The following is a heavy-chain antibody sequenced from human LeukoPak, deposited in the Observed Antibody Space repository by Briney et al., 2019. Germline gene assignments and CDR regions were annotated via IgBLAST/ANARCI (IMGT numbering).Heavy chain of an antibody. CDR3: AAYSSGCYNYYYYGMDV. CDR2: ISYDGSNK. D-gene: IGHD6-19*01. Sequence: QTGGSLRLSCAASGFTFNSYAMHWVRQAPGKGLEWVAVISYDGSNKYYADSVKGRFTISRDNSKNTLYLQMNSLRAEDTAVYYCAAYSSGCYNYYYYGMDVWGQGTTVTVSS. V-gene: IGHV3-30*04. CDR1: GFTFNSYA. J-gene: IGHJ6*02.